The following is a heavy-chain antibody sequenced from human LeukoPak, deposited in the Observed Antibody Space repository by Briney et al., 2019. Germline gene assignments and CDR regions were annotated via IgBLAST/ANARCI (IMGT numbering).Heavy chain of an antibody. V-gene: IGHV1-69*13. Sequence: SVKVSCKASGGTFTSYAINWMRQAPGQGLEWMGGIIPMFGTPNYAQLFQGRTTITADESTNTAYMELSSLRSEDTAVYYCARFAHSSGWSNHFDFWGQGTLVTVSS. CDR2: IIPMFGTP. CDR3: ARFAHSSGWSNHFDF. J-gene: IGHJ4*02. CDR1: GGTFTSYA. D-gene: IGHD6-19*01.